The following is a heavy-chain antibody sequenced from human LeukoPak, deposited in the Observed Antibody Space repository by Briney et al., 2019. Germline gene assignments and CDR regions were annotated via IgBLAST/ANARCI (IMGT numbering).Heavy chain of an antibody. CDR2: ISYDGSNK. CDR1: GCTFSSYG. D-gene: IGHD2-21*02. J-gene: IGHJ3*02. V-gene: IGHV3-30*18. Sequence: TGGSLRLSCAASGCTFSSYGMHWVRQAPGKGLQWVAVISYDGSNKYYADSMKGRFTISRDNSKNTLYLQMNSLRAEDTAVYYCAKAICGGDCFGAFDIWGQGTMVTVSS. CDR3: AKAICGGDCFGAFDI.